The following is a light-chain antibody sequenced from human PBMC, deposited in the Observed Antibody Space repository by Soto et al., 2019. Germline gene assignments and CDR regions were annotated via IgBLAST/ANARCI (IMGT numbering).Light chain of an antibody. CDR3: QSYDSSHWV. Sequence: QSVLTQPPSVPGAPGQRVTISCTGSSSNIGAGYDVHWYQQLPGTAPKLLVYGNSTRPSGVPDRFSGSKSGTSASLAITGLQAEDGADYYCQSYDSSHWVFGGGTKLNVL. CDR2: GNS. CDR1: SSNIGAGYD. V-gene: IGLV1-40*01. J-gene: IGLJ3*02.